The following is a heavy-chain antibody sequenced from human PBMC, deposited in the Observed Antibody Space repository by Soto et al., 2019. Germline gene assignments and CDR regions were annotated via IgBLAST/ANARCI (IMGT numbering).Heavy chain of an antibody. CDR3: ARGHSTDCSNGVCSFFYNQEMDV. Sequence: ASVKVSCKASGYSFTDYHIHWVRQAPGQGLEWLGRINPKSGGTSTAQKFQGWVTMTRDRSISTVYMELTRLRSDDTAVYFCARGHSTDCSNGVCSFFYNQEMDVWGQGTTVTVS. J-gene: IGHJ6*02. CDR1: GYSFTDYH. CDR2: INPKSGGT. V-gene: IGHV1-2*04. D-gene: IGHD2-8*01.